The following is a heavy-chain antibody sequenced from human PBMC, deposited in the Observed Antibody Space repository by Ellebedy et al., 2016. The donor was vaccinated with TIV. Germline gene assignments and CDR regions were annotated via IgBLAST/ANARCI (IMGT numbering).Heavy chain of an antibody. J-gene: IGHJ4*02. CDR2: ISGAGDRT. CDR1: GFTFSSFA. CDR3: AKGTSSGFNYDGVGFEY. Sequence: GGSLRLSCAASGFTFSSFAMHWVRQAPGKGLEWLSVISGAGDRTYDADSVKGRFTISRDNSKNTLYLQMNRLRTEDAAIYYCAKGTSSGFNYDGVGFEYWGQGTLVTVSP. D-gene: IGHD3-22*01. V-gene: IGHV3-23*01.